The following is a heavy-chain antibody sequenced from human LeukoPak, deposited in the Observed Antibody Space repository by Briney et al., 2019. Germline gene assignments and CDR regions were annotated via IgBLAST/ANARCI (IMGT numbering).Heavy chain of an antibody. CDR3: AKDTVFWSGYPDAFDI. CDR1: GFTFSSYA. D-gene: IGHD3-3*01. Sequence: GGSLRLSCAASGFTFSSYAMSWVRQAPGKGLEWVSAISGSGGSTYYADSMKGRFTISRDNSKNTLYLQMNSLRAEDTAVYYCAKDTVFWSGYPDAFDIWGQGTMVTVSS. J-gene: IGHJ3*02. CDR2: ISGSGGST. V-gene: IGHV3-23*01.